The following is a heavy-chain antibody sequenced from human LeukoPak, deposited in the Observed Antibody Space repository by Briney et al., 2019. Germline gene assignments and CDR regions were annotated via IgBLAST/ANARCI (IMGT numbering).Heavy chain of an antibody. Sequence: ASVKVSCKASGHTFTSYGISRVRQAPGQGLEWMEIINPSGGSTSYAQKFQGRVTMTRDTSTSTVYMELSSLRSEDTAVYYCARGDTAMVISYYYYMDVWGKGTTVTISS. CDR3: ARGDTAMVISYYYYMDV. CDR1: GHTFTSYG. J-gene: IGHJ6*03. CDR2: INPSGGST. D-gene: IGHD5-18*01. V-gene: IGHV1-46*01.